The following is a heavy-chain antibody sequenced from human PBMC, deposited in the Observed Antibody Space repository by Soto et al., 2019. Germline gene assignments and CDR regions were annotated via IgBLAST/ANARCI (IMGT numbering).Heavy chain of an antibody. J-gene: IGHJ6*02. V-gene: IGHV3-13*01. CDR2: IGTAGDT. Sequence: GGSLRLSGAASGFTFSSYDRHWVRQATGKGLEWVSAIGTAGDTYYPGSVKGRFTISRENAKNSLYLQMNSLRAGDTAVYYCARMGYSIAAASYYYYYGMDVWGQGT. D-gene: IGHD6-13*01. CDR3: ARMGYSIAAASYYYYYGMDV. CDR1: GFTFSSYD.